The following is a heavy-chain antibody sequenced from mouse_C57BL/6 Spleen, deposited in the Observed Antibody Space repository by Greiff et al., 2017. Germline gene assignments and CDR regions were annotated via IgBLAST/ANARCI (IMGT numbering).Heavy chain of an antibody. CDR2: ISYDGSN. Sequence: EVQLVESGPGLVKPSQSLSLTCSVTGYSITSGYYWNWIRQFPGNKLEWMGYISYDGSNNYNPSLKNRIAITRDTSKNQFFLKLNSVTTEDTATYYCARDSDYSNAYYAMDDWGQGTSVTVSS. CDR3: ARDSDYSNAYYAMDD. V-gene: IGHV3-6*01. CDR1: GYSITSGYY. D-gene: IGHD2-5*01. J-gene: IGHJ4*01.